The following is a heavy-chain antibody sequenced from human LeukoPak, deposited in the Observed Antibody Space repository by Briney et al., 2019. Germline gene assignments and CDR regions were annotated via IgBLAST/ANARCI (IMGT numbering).Heavy chain of an antibody. CDR3: ARDSTGYYYGRHPSAFDY. D-gene: IGHD3-22*01. V-gene: IGHV4-39*07. CDR1: GGSISSSSYY. CDR2: IYYSGST. J-gene: IGHJ4*02. Sequence: SETLFLTCTVSGGSISSSSYYWGWIRQPPGKGLEWIGSIYYSGSTYYNPSLKSRVTISVDTSKNQFSLKLSSVTAADTAVYYCARDSTGYYYGRHPSAFDYWGQGTLVTVSS.